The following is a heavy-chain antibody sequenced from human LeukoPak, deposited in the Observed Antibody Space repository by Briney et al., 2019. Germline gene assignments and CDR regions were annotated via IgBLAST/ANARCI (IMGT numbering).Heavy chain of an antibody. CDR3: ARNGVAHYMDV. J-gene: IGHJ6*03. V-gene: IGHV3-21*01. CDR2: ISSSSSYI. Sequence: GGSLSLSCAASGFTFSSYSMNWVRQAPGKGLEWVSSISSSSSYIYYADSVKGRFTISRDNAKNSLYLQMNSLRAEDTAVYYCARNGVAHYMDVWGKGTTVTVSS. D-gene: IGHD2-8*01. CDR1: GFTFSSYS.